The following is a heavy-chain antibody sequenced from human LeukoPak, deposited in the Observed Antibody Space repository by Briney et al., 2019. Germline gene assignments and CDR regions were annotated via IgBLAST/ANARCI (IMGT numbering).Heavy chain of an antibody. CDR3: VRGNDYGGPHY. Sequence: GGSLRLSCAASGFTFSSYGMHWVRQAPGKGLVWVSRIDRDGSRINYADSVKGRFTISRDNGKNTLFLQMNSLRAEDAAVYYCVRGNDYGGPHYWGQGTLVTVSS. CDR2: IDRDGSRI. CDR1: GFTFSSYG. V-gene: IGHV3-74*01. D-gene: IGHD4-23*01. J-gene: IGHJ4*02.